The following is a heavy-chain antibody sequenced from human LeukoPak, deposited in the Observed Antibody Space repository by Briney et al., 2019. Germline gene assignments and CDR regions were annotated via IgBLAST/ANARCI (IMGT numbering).Heavy chain of an antibody. Sequence: ASVKVSCKASGYTFTSYGISWVRQAPGQGLEWMGWISAYNGNTNYAQKLQGRVTMTTDTSTSTAYMELRSLRSDDTAVYYCARDHRYDSSGYWHAFDIWGQGTMVTVSS. D-gene: IGHD3-22*01. J-gene: IGHJ3*02. CDR2: ISAYNGNT. CDR1: GYTFTSYG. CDR3: ARDHRYDSSGYWHAFDI. V-gene: IGHV1-18*01.